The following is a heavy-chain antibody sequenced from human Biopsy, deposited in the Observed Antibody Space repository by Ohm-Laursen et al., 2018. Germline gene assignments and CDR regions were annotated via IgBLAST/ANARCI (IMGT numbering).Heavy chain of an antibody. Sequence: ASVNVSCKASGYNFGNYYINWVRKVPGQGLEWLGVVNPVAEATMYAQKVQDRITLTRDASTNTVYMDLTSLTSEDTAVYYCARESPLRLGVCGAIRCFKEVFGMDVWGQGTTVIVSS. J-gene: IGHJ6*02. CDR2: VNPVAEAT. D-gene: IGHD2-21*01. CDR3: ARESPLRLGVCGAIRCFKEVFGMDV. CDR1: GYNFGNYY. V-gene: IGHV1-46*01.